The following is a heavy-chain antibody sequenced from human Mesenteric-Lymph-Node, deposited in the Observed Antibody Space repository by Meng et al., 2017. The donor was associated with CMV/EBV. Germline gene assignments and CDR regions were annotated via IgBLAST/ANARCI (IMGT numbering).Heavy chain of an antibody. CDR1: GYTFIDYG. CDR3: ADSKLGWYGMDV. Sequence: SVKVSCKASGYTFIDYGISWVRQARGQGLEWMGGIIPILGIANYAQKFQGRVTITADKSTSTAYMELSSLRSEDTAVYYCADSKLGWYGMDVWGQGTTVTVSS. V-gene: IGHV1-69*10. J-gene: IGHJ6*02. CDR2: IIPILGIA. D-gene: IGHD7-27*01.